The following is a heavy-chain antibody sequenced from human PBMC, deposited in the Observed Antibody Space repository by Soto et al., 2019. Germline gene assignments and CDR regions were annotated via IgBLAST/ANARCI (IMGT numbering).Heavy chain of an antibody. CDR1: GGTFSSYA. J-gene: IGHJ5*02. V-gene: IGHV1-69*13. CDR2: IIPIFGTA. D-gene: IGHD3-22*01. CDR3: ARVHDSSGYSHWFDP. Sequence: GASVKVSCKASGGTFSSYAISWVRQAPGQGLEWMGGIIPIFGTANYAQKFQGRVTITADESTSTAYMELSSLRSEDTAVYYCARVHDSSGYSHWFDPWGQGTLVTVPQ.